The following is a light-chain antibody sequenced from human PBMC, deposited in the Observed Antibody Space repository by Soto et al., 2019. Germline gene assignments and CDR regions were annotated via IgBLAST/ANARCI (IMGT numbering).Light chain of an antibody. Sequence: EIQLTQSQSSLSASLGERAPTTGRASRGISSYLAWYQQKPGKAPKLLIYSASTLQSGVPSRFSGSGSGPDFTLTISSLQPEDSETYYCQQHNSYPQTFGQGTRLDIK. CDR1: RGISSY. CDR2: SAS. V-gene: IGKV1-9*01. J-gene: IGKJ5*01. CDR3: QQHNSYPQT.